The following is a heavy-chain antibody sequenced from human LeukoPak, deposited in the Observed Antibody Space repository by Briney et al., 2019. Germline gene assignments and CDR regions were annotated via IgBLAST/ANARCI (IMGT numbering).Heavy chain of an antibody. D-gene: IGHD2-2*02. J-gene: IGHJ4*02. Sequence: ASVKVSCKASGYTFTSYGISWVRQAPGQGLEWMGWISAYNGNTNYAQKLQGRVTMTTDTSTSTAHMELRSLRSDDTAVYYCARDKKGGIVVVPAAIGYWGQGTLVTVSS. CDR2: ISAYNGNT. CDR1: GYTFTSYG. CDR3: ARDKKGGIVVVPAAIGY. V-gene: IGHV1-18*01.